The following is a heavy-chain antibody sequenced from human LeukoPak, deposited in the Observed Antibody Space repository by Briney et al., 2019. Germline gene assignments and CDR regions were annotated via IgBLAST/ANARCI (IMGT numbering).Heavy chain of an antibody. J-gene: IGHJ2*01. CDR1: GYSFTSYW. V-gene: IGHV5-51*01. Sequence: GESLKISCKGSGYSFTSYWIGWVRQMPGKGLEWMGIIYPGDSDTRYSPSFQGQVTISADKSISTAYLQWSSLKASDTAMYYCARRRFYDSSGYYWYFDFWGRGTLVTVSS. D-gene: IGHD3-22*01. CDR3: ARRRFYDSSGYYWYFDF. CDR2: IYPGDSDT.